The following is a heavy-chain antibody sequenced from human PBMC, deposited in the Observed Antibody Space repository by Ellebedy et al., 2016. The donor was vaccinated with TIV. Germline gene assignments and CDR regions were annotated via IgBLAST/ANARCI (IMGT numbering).Heavy chain of an antibody. Sequence: GGSLRLSCAASQFTVSYNYMNWVRQAPGKGPEWVSGIYTDDSTYYADSVKGRFTTSRDNAKNSLYLQMTSLRAEDTAVYFCARLDWSDVDLRHFYFDYWGQGTQVTVSS. D-gene: IGHD1-1*01. CDR2: IYTDDST. CDR1: QFTVSYNY. J-gene: IGHJ4*02. CDR3: ARLDWSDVDLRHFYFDY. V-gene: IGHV3-53*01.